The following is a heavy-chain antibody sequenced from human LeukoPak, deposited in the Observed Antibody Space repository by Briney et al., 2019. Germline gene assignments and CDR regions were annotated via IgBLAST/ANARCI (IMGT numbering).Heavy chain of an antibody. J-gene: IGHJ4*02. CDR2: ISGSGGAT. D-gene: IGHD3-10*01. CDR1: GFTFSTYG. CDR3: ARGGVDYYGSGTYYLMYYFDY. Sequence: GGSLRLSCAASGFTFSTYGMSWVRQAPGKGLEWVSGISGSGGATYYADSVKGRFTISRDDPHNTLYLQMNSLRAEDTAVYFCARGGVDYYGSGTYYLMYYFDYWGQGALVTVSS. V-gene: IGHV3-23*01.